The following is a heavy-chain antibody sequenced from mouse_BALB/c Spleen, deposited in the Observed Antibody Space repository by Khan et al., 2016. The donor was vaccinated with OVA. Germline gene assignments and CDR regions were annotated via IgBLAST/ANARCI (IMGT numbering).Heavy chain of an antibody. CDR2: ISYSGST. CDR3: ARSIMAN. Sequence: EVELVESGPGLVKPSQSLSLTCTVTGYSITSDYAWNWIRQFPGNKLEWMGYISYSGSTSYNPPLKSRISITRDTSKNQFFLQLNSVTTEDTATYYCARSIMANWGQGTTLTVSS. J-gene: IGHJ2*01. V-gene: IGHV3-2*02. CDR1: GYSITSDYA.